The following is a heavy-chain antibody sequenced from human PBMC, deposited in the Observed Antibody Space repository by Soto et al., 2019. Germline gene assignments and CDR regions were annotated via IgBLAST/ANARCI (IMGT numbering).Heavy chain of an antibody. D-gene: IGHD6-6*01. CDR1: GFTVSSNY. Sequence: EVQLVESGGGLVQPGGSLRLSCAASGFTVSSNYMSWVRQAPGKGLEWVSVIYSGGSTYYADSVKGRFTISRHNSKNMMYLQMNSLRAEDTAVYYCARVPAEYSRDGYYYYYYMDVRGKGTTVTVSS. CDR3: ARVPAEYSRDGYYYYYYMDV. CDR2: IYSGGST. V-gene: IGHV3-53*04. J-gene: IGHJ6*03.